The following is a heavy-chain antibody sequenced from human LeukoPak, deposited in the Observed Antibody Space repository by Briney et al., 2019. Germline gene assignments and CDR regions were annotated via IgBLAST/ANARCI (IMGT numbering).Heavy chain of an antibody. CDR1: GGSLSSSSYY. D-gene: IGHD6-13*01. Sequence: SETLSLTCTVSGGSLSSSSYYWGWIRQPPGKGLEWIGSIYYSGSTYYNPSLKSRVTISVDTSKNQFSLKLSSVTAADTAVYYCARSPYSSSWYYFDYWGQGTLVTVSS. V-gene: IGHV4-39*01. CDR2: IYYSGST. CDR3: ARSPYSSSWYYFDY. J-gene: IGHJ4*02.